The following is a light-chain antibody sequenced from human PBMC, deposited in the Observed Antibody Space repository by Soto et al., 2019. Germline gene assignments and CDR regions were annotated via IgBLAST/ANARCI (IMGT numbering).Light chain of an antibody. Sequence: QPVLTQPASVSGSPGQSITISCTGTSSDVGSYNLVSWYQQHPGKAPKLMIYEGSKRPSGVSNRFSGSKSGNTASLTISGLQAEDEADYYCCSYAGSSTFPYVFGTGTKVTVL. CDR2: EGS. CDR1: SSDVGSYNL. CDR3: CSYAGSSTFPYV. J-gene: IGLJ1*01. V-gene: IGLV2-23*03.